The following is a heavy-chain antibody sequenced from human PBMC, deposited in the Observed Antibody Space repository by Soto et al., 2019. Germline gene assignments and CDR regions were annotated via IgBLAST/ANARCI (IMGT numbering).Heavy chain of an antibody. CDR3: ARVGRLITAAGLLDA. Sequence: LSLTCTISNGSIGSYYWTWIRQPPGKGLEWIGHIYYSGSTNYNPSLKSRPTLSLDTSKNQFSLKLTSVTAADTAVYYCARVGRLITAAGLLDAWGQGTMVTVSS. CDR1: NGSIGSYY. D-gene: IGHD6-13*01. J-gene: IGHJ5*02. CDR2: IYYSGST. V-gene: IGHV4-59*01.